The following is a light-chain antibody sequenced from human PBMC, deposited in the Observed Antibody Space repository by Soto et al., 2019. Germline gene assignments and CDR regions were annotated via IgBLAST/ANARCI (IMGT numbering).Light chain of an antibody. CDR2: STN. CDR1: SGSVSTSYY. V-gene: IGLV8-61*01. CDR3: VLYMGSGIPWV. J-gene: IGLJ3*02. Sequence: QTVVTQEPSFSVSPGGTVTLTCGLSSGSVSTSYYPSWYQQTPGQAPRTLIYSTNTRSSGVPDRFSCSILGNKAALTITGAQADDESDYYCVLYMGSGIPWVFGGGTKVTVL.